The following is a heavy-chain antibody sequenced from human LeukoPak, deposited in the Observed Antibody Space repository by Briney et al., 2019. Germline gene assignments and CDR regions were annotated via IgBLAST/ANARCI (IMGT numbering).Heavy chain of an antibody. Sequence: GGSLRLPCAASGFTLSDYYMSWIRQAPGKGLEWVSYISSSGSTIYYADSVKGRFTVSRDNAKNSLYLQMNSLRAEDTAVYYCARNRGGWPQGAFDIWGQGTMVTVSS. CDR3: ARNRGGWPQGAFDI. J-gene: IGHJ3*02. CDR2: ISSSGSTI. V-gene: IGHV3-11*04. D-gene: IGHD6-19*01. CDR1: GFTLSDYY.